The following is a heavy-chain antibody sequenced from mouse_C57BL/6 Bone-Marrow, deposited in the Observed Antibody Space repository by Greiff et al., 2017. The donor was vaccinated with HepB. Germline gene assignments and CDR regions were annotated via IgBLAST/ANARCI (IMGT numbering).Heavy chain of an antibody. J-gene: IGHJ1*03. V-gene: IGHV5-16*01. CDR3: ARGGTLFRGYFDV. CDR1: GFTFSDYY. D-gene: IGHD6-1*01. Sequence: LVESEGGLVQPGSSMKLSCTASGFTFSDYYMAWVRQVPEKGLEWVANINYDGSSTYYLDSLKSRFIISRDNAKNILYLQMSSLKSEDTATYYCARGGTLFRGYFDVWGTGTTVTVSS. CDR2: INYDGSST.